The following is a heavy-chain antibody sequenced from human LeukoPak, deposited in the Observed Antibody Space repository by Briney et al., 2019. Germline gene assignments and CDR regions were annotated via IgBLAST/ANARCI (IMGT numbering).Heavy chain of an antibody. J-gene: IGHJ4*02. V-gene: IGHV3-23*01. CDR1: GLTFSSYA. CDR3: ARDITMVRGGLDY. CDR2: ISGSGGST. D-gene: IGHD3-10*01. Sequence: GGSLRLSCAASGLTFSSYAMSWVRQAPGKGLEWVSAISGSGGSTYYADSVKGRFTISRDNSKNTLYLQMNSLRAEDTAVYYCARDITMVRGGLDYWGQGTLVTVSS.